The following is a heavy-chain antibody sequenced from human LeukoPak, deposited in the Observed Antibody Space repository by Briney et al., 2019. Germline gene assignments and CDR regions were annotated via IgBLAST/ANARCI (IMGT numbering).Heavy chain of an antibody. CDR2: IIPIFGTA. J-gene: IGHJ6*02. CDR3: ARVDRAFGVFDPKAYYYYGMDV. CDR1: GGTFSSYA. Sequence: ASVKVSCKASGGTFSSYAISWVRQAPGQGLEWMGGIIPIFGTANYAQKFQGRVTITADESTSTAYMELSSLRSEDTAVYYCARVDRAFGVFDPKAYYYYGMDVWGQGTTVTVSS. V-gene: IGHV1-69*01. D-gene: IGHD3-3*01.